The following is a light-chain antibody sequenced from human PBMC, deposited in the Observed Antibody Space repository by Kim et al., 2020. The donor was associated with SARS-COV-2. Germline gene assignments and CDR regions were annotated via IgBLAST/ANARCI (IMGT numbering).Light chain of an antibody. Sequence: SASVGDRVTITCRASQIIRSYLNWYQQKPGKAPKLLIYAASSLQSGVPSRFSGSGSGTDFTLTINSLQPEDFATYYCQQSDIIPWTFGQGTKVDIK. CDR2: AAS. V-gene: IGKV1-39*01. J-gene: IGKJ1*01. CDR1: QIIRSY. CDR3: QQSDIIPWT.